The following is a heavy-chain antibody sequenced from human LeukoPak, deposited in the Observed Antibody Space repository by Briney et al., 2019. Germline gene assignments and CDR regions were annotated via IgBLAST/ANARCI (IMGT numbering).Heavy chain of an antibody. Sequence: GGSLRLSCAASGFTFSSYGMHWVRQAPGKGLEWVAFIRYDGSNKYYADSVKGRFTISRDNSKNTLYLQMNSLRAENTAVYYCAKSRSGYYQLAFDIWGQGTMVTVSS. CDR1: GFTFSSYG. D-gene: IGHD3-22*01. CDR3: AKSRSGYYQLAFDI. CDR2: IRYDGSNK. V-gene: IGHV3-30*02. J-gene: IGHJ3*02.